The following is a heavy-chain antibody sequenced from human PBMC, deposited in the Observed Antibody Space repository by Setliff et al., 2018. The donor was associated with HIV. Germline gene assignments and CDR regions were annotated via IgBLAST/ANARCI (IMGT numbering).Heavy chain of an antibody. J-gene: IGHJ5*02. CDR3: ARGPYFYGSGSNYNPKWFDP. V-gene: IGHV4-34*01. D-gene: IGHD3-10*01. CDR2: INHSGST. CDR1: GGSFNTYY. Sequence: SETLSLTCAVYGGSFNTYYWSWIRQTPGKGLEWIGEINHSGSTNYNPSLKSRVAIFVDTSKNQFSLRLRSVTVADTAVHYCARGPYFYGSGSNYNPKWFDPWSQGTPVTVS.